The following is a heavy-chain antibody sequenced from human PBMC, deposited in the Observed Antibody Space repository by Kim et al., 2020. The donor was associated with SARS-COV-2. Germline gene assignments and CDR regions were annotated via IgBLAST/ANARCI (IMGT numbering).Heavy chain of an antibody. CDR1: GGSISSGGYS. V-gene: IGHV4-30-2*01. D-gene: IGHD3-16*01. CDR3: ARGGDLYGMDV. J-gene: IGHJ6*02. Sequence: SETLSLTCAVSGGSISSGGYSWSWIRQPPGKGLEWIGYIYHSGSTYYNPSLKSRVTISVDRSKNQFSLKLSSVTAADTAVYYCARGGDLYGMDVWGQGTTVTVSS. CDR2: IYHSGST.